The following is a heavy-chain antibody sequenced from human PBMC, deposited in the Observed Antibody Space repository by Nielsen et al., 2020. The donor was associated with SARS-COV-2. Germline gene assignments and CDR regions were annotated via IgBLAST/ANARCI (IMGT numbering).Heavy chain of an antibody. V-gene: IGHV1-46*01. J-gene: IGHJ4*02. Sequence: ASVKVSCKASDYSFSDYGISWVRQAPGQGLEWMGLINPSGGTTRYAQKFQGRVTMIRDTSTSTVDMELSTLTSEDTAVYYCARDWDYNYGSGSGLDSWGQGTLVTVSS. CDR1: DYSFSDYG. CDR2: INPSGGTT. CDR3: ARDWDYNYGSGSGLDS. D-gene: IGHD3-10*01.